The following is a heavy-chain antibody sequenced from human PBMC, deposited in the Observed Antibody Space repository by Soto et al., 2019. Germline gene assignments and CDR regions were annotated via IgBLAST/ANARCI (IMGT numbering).Heavy chain of an antibody. CDR2: INSDGSST. CDR3: TRWQQLVWFDP. CDR1: GFTFSSYW. Sequence: GGSLRLSCAASGFTFSSYWMHWVRQAPGKGLVWVSRINSDGSSTSYADSVKGRFTISRDNAKNTLFLQMNSLRVEDTAVYYCTRWQQLVWFDPWGQGTLVTVSS. J-gene: IGHJ5*02. D-gene: IGHD6-6*01. V-gene: IGHV3-74*01.